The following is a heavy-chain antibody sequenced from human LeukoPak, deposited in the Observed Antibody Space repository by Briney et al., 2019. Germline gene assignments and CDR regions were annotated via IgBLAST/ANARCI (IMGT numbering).Heavy chain of an antibody. V-gene: IGHV1-69*06. D-gene: IGHD1-14*01. CDR3: ARGTALPYWDFDL. J-gene: IGHJ2*01. CDR2: IIPIFGTA. CDR1: GGTFSSYA. Sequence: SVKVSCKASGGTFSSYAISWVRQAPGQGLEWMGGIIPIFGTANYAQKFQGRVTITADKSTSTAYMELSSLRSEDTAVYYCARGTALPYWDFDLWGRGTLVTVSS.